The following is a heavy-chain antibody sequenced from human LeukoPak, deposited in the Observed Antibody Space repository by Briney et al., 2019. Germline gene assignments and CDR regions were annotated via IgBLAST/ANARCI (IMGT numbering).Heavy chain of an antibody. V-gene: IGHV3-30*03. D-gene: IGHD3-22*01. CDR2: ISYDGSNK. CDR3: ATIGGIYYDSSGYYERYGMDV. CDR1: GFTFSSYG. J-gene: IGHJ6*02. Sequence: GRSLRLSCAASGFTFSSYGMHWVRQAPGKGLEWVAVISYDGSNKYYADSVKGRFTISRDNSKNTLYLQMNSLRAEDTAVYYCATIGGIYYDSSGYYERYGMDVWGQGTTVTVSS.